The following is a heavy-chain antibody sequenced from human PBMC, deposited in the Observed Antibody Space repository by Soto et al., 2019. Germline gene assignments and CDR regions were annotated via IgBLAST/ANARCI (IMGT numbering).Heavy chain of an antibody. V-gene: IGHV1-46*03. CDR2: INPFDGSR. CDR1: GYIFTSYY. J-gene: IGHJ4*02. D-gene: IGHD3-10*01. Sequence: QVQLVQSGAEVKKPGASVKVSCKASGYIFTSYYIHWVRQAPGQGLEWMGWINPFDGSRIFAQSFQGRVTITRDTSTSTVYMEVSSLRSEDTAVYYCSRVDPGETSPFDHWGQGTLVTVSS. CDR3: SRVDPGETSPFDH.